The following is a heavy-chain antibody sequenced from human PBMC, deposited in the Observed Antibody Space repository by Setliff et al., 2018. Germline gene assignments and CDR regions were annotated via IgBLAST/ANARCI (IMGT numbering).Heavy chain of an antibody. CDR3: ARHVLGYSSSYNWFDP. J-gene: IGHJ5*02. D-gene: IGHD6-6*01. CDR2: IYHSGST. Sequence: PSETLSLTCAVSGHSISSGYYWGWIRQPPGKGLEWIGSIYHSGSTYYNPSLKSRVTISVDTSKNQFSLKLSSVTAADTAVYYCARHVLGYSSSYNWFDPWGQGTLVTVSS. CDR1: GHSISSGYY. V-gene: IGHV4-38-2*01.